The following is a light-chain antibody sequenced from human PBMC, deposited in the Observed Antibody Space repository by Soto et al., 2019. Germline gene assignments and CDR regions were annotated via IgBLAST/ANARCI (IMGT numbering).Light chain of an antibody. CDR1: SSDVGGYNY. Sequence: QSALTQPASVSGSPGQSITISCTGTSSDVGGYNYVSWYQQHPGKAPKLMIYEVSNQPSGVSNRFSGSKSGNTASLTISGVQAEDEADYYCSSYTSSSIDYVFGTGTKVTVL. CDR2: EVS. V-gene: IGLV2-14*01. CDR3: SSYTSSSIDYV. J-gene: IGLJ1*01.